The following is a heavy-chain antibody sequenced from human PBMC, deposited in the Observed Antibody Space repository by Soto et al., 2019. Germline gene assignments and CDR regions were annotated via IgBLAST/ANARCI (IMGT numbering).Heavy chain of an antibody. Sequence: EVQLLESGGGLVQPGGSLRLSCAASGFTFSNYAMSWVRQAPGKGLEWVSAISGSGGSTYYADSVKGRFTISRDNSKNTLFLQMNSLGADDTAVYYCAKGQSAYRCSGSCQIDYWGQGTLVTVSS. D-gene: IGHD6-13*01. CDR3: AKGQSAYRCSGSCQIDY. J-gene: IGHJ4*02. CDR2: ISGSGGST. V-gene: IGHV3-23*01. CDR1: GFTFSNYA.